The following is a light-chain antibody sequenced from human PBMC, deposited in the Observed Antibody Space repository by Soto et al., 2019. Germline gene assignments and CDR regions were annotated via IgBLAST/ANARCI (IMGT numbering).Light chain of an antibody. V-gene: IGKV1-39*01. CDR1: QSICTY. J-gene: IGKJ2*01. CDR3: QQSSTIPYT. CDR2: AAS. Sequence: DIQMTQSPSSLPASVGDRVTLTCRASQSICTYLNWYQQKPGKAPKLLIYAASSLQSGVPSRLSGSGSGTDFTLTISSLQPEDFATYYCQQSSTIPYTFGQGTKLEIE.